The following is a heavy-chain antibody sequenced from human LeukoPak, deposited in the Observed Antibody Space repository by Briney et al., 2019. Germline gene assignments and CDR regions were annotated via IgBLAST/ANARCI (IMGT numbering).Heavy chain of an antibody. CDR2: INPDGSEK. CDR1: GFTFSHYW. Sequence: HAGGSLRLSCVVSGFTFSHYWMNWVRQAPGKGLEYVAYINPDGSEKNCVDSVEGRFSISRDNAQNTLFLQMNSLRAEDTALYYCARHGDFCFDNWGQGTPVTVS. V-gene: IGHV3-7*03. CDR3: ARHGDFCFDN. D-gene: IGHD4-17*01. J-gene: IGHJ4*02.